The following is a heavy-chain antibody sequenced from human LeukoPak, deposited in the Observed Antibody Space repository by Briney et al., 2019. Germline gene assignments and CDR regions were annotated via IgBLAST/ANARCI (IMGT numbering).Heavy chain of an antibody. J-gene: IGHJ6*03. CDR1: GFTFSSYS. CDR3: AKGPAAIYYYYYMDV. V-gene: IGHV3-21*04. CDR2: ISSSSSYI. D-gene: IGHD2-2*01. Sequence: GGSLRLSCAASGFTFSSYSMNWVRQAPGKGLEWVSSISSSSSYIYYADSVKGRFTISRDNAKNSLYLQMNSLRAEDTAVYYCAKGPAAIYYYYYMDVWGKGTTVTVSS.